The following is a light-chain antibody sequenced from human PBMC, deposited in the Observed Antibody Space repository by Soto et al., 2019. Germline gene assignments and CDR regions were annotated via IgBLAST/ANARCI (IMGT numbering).Light chain of an antibody. V-gene: IGKV1-5*01. CDR2: DAS. Sequence: GDRVTITCRASQSLSSWLAWYQQKPGIAPKLLIYDASSLESGVPSRFSGSGSGTDFTLTISSLQPEDVATYYCQKYNSAPWTFGQGTKVDIK. CDR3: QKYNSAPWT. CDR1: QSLSSW. J-gene: IGKJ1*01.